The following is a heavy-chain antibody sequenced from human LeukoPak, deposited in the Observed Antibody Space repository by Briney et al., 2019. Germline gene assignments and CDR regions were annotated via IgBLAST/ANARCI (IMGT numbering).Heavy chain of an antibody. D-gene: IGHD5-18*01. CDR3: ASTPAPRSDTILRD. Sequence: SETLSLTCTVSGGSISSYYWSWIRQPPGKGLEWIGFIYYSGSTNYNPSLKSRVTISVDKSKNQFSLKLSSVTAADTAVYYCASTPAPRSDTILRDWGQGTLVTVSS. V-gene: IGHV4-59*12. CDR2: IYYSGST. CDR1: GGSISSYY. J-gene: IGHJ4*02.